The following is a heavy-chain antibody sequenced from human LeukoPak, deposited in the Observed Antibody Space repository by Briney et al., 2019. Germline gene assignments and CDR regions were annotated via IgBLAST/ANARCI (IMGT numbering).Heavy chain of an antibody. D-gene: IGHD6-19*01. CDR3: AREPPAIAVAGSNWFDP. CDR2: IYYSGST. CDR1: GGSISSSSYY. J-gene: IGHJ5*02. Sequence: SETLSLTCTVSGGSISSSSYYWGWIRQPPGKGLEWIGSIYYSGSTYYNPSLKSRVTISVDTSKNQFSLKLSSVTAADTAVYYCAREPPAIAVAGSNWFDPWGQGTLVTVSS. V-gene: IGHV4-39*07.